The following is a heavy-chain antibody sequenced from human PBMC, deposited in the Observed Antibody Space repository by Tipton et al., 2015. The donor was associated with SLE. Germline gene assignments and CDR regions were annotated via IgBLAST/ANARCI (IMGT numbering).Heavy chain of an antibody. CDR2: IYHSGST. Sequence: TLSLTCAVSGYSISSGYYWGWIRQPPGEGLEWIGSIYHSGSTYYNPSLKSRVTISVDTSKNLFSLKLSSVTAADTAVYYCARHQGGFDYWGQGTLVTVSS. V-gene: IGHV4-38-2*01. CDR3: ARHQGGFDY. CDR1: GYSISSGYY. J-gene: IGHJ4*02.